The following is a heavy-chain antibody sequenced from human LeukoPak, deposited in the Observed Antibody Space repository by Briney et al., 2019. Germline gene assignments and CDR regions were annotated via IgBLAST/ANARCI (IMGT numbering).Heavy chain of an antibody. CDR2: IRNKANRYTT. J-gene: IGHJ4*02. CDR1: GFTFSDHH. V-gene: IGHV3-72*01. CDR3: VRDGDYYKGEY. Sequence: GGSLRLSCAASGFTFSDHHMDWVRQAPGEGLEWVARIRNKANRYTTEYAASVKGRFTISRDDSENSLYLQMDSLKTEDTAVYYCVRDGDYYKGEYWGQGTLVTVSS. D-gene: IGHD3-10*01.